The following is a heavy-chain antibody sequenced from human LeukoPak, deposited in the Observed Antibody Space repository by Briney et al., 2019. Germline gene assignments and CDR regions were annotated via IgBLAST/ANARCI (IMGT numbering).Heavy chain of an antibody. CDR2: INSNTGGT. Sequence: GASVKVSCKASGGTFSSYAISWVQQAPGQGLEWMGRINSNTGGTNYAQKFQGRLTMTRDTSITTAYMELSSLRSDDTAVYYCAREVGFGSQVYYFDYWGQGTLVTVSS. D-gene: IGHD3-3*01. CDR1: GGTFSSYA. V-gene: IGHV1-2*06. J-gene: IGHJ4*02. CDR3: AREVGFGSQVYYFDY.